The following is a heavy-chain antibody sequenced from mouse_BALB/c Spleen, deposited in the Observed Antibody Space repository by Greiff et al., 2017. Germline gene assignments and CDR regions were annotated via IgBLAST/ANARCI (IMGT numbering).Heavy chain of an antibody. Sequence: DVMFVESGGGLVKPGGSLKLSCAASGFAFSSYVMYWVRQTPEKGLEWVAYISSGGGSTYYPDTVKGRFTISRDNAKNTLYLQLSSLKSDDTARYYCARHRAMDYWGQGTSVTVSS. CDR3: ARHRAMDY. CDR1: GFAFSSYV. V-gene: IGHV5-12-1*01. CDR2: ISSGGGST. J-gene: IGHJ4*01.